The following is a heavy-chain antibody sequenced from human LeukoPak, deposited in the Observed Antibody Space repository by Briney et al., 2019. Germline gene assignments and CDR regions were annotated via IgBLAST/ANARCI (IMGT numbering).Heavy chain of an antibody. V-gene: IGHV1-2*02. CDR1: GYTFTGYY. J-gene: IGHJ3*02. D-gene: IGHD6-13*01. Sequence: ASVRVSCKASGYTFTGYYMHWVSQAPGQGLEWMGWINPNSGSTNYAQKFQGRVTMTRDTSISTAYMELSRLRSGDTAGYYCARTCGRGSSCPDAFDIWGQGTMVTVSS. CDR3: ARTCGRGSSCPDAFDI. CDR2: INPNSGST.